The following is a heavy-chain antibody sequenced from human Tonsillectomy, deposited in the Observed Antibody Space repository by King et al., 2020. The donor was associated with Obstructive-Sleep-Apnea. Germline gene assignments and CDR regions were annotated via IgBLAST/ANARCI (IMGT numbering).Heavy chain of an antibody. Sequence: QLVQSGGGVVQPGRSLRLSCAASGFTFSHYGMHWVRQAPGEGLEWVAIISYDGSDKYYADSLKGRFTISRDNSKSTLYLQMNSLRPEDTAVYYCGGYNWFDPWGQGTLVTVSS. CDR2: ISYDGSDK. D-gene: IGHD6-13*01. J-gene: IGHJ5*02. CDR1: GFTFSHYG. CDR3: GGYNWFDP. V-gene: IGHV3-30*03.